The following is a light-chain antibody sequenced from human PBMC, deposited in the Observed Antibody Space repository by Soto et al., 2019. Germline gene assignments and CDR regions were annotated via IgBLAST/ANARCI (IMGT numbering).Light chain of an antibody. V-gene: IGKV1-5*01. CDR3: QQYNSYLT. J-gene: IGKJ1*01. Sequence: DIQMTQSPSTLSASVGDRVTITCRASQSISSWLAWYQQKPGKAPKLLIYDASSLESGVPSRFSGSGSGTKFTLTISSLQPNNFATYYGQQYNSYLTFGQGTKV. CDR2: DAS. CDR1: QSISSW.